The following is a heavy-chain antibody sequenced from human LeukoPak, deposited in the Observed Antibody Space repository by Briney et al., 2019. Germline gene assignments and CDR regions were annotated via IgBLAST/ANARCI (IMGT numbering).Heavy chain of an antibody. D-gene: IGHD2-15*01. CDR2: ISYTGST. Sequence: PSETLSLTCTVSGGSISSSSYFWGWIRQPPGKGLEWIGSISYTGSTYSNPSLKSRVTMSVDTSRNQFSLKLRSVTAADTAVYYCARNCSGDGHQRRYKWFDPWGQGILVTVSS. V-gene: IGHV4-39*07. J-gene: IGHJ5*02. CDR1: GGSISSSSYF. CDR3: ARNCSGDGHQRRYKWFDP.